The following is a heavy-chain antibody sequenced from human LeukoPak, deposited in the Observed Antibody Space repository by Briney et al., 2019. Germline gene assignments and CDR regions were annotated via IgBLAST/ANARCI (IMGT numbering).Heavy chain of an antibody. CDR2: IYYSGST. Sequence: SETLSLTCTVSGGSISSYYWSWIRQPPGKGLEWIGYIYYSGSTNYNPSLKSRVTISVDTSKNQFSLKLSSVTAADTAVYYCARAPSHDYGDYGEEFWFDPWGQGTLVTVSS. CDR3: ARAPSHDYGDYGEEFWFDP. D-gene: IGHD4-17*01. J-gene: IGHJ5*02. V-gene: IGHV4-59*01. CDR1: GGSISSYY.